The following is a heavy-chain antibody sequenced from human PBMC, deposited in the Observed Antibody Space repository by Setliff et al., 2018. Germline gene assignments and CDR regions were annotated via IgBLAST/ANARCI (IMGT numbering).Heavy chain of an antibody. CDR1: GASINSHY. Sequence: PSETLSLTCTVSGASINSHYYSWIRQPPGKGLEWIGYIFYSGSTKYNPSLKSRVTISVDTSKNQFSLNLSSVTAADTAVYYCARMSGFLYMDVWGKGTTVTVSS. CDR3: ARMSGFLYMDV. V-gene: IGHV4-59*08. D-gene: IGHD3-3*01. CDR2: IFYSGST. J-gene: IGHJ6*03.